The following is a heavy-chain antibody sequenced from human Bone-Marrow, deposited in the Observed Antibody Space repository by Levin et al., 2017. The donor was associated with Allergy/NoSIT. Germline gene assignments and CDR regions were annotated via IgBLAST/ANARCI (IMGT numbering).Heavy chain of an antibody. CDR3: ARHDPRSGGHNAFDI. D-gene: IGHD2-15*01. J-gene: IGHJ3*02. CDR2: IYYTGST. V-gene: IGHV4-59*08. CDR1: GASLSGFY. Sequence: TASETLSLTCTVSGASLSGFYWSWIRQPPGKGLEWIAYIYYTGSTDYNPSLRSRVTISEDTSKNQFSLQVSSVTAADTAVYYCARHDPRSGGHNAFDIWGQGTTVTV.